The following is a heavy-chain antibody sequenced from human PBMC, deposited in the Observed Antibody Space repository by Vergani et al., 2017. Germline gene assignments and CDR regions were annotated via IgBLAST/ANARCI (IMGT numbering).Heavy chain of an antibody. CDR2: VRSKANSYAT. V-gene: IGHV3-73*02. D-gene: IGHD3-16*01. CDR3: ATYMSDDWERWFDP. J-gene: IGHJ5*02. Sequence: EVQLVESGGGLVQPGGSLKLSCAASGFTFSGSAMHWVRQASGKGLEWVGRVRSKANSYATAYAASVKGRFTISRDDSKNTAYLEMNSLKTEDTAVYYCATYMSDDWERWFDPWGQGTLVTVSS. CDR1: GFTFSGSA.